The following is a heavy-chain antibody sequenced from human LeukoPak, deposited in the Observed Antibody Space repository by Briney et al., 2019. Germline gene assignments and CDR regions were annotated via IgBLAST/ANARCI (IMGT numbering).Heavy chain of an antibody. Sequence: ASVKVSCKASGYTFTGYYMHWVRQAPGQGLEWMGWINPNSGGTNYAQKFQGRVTMTRDTSISTAYMELSRLRSDDTAVYYCARVESMDPINPYRSGYRGPGNTWTYGMDVWGQGTTVTVSS. D-gene: IGHD3-22*01. CDR2: INPNSGGT. J-gene: IGHJ6*02. CDR1: GYTFTGYY. CDR3: ARVESMDPINPYRSGYRGPGNTWTYGMDV. V-gene: IGHV1-2*02.